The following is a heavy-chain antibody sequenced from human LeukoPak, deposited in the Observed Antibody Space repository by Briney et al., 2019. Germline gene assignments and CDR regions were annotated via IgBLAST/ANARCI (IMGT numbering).Heavy chain of an antibody. CDR1: GFTFDNYA. J-gene: IGHJ4*02. D-gene: IGHD3-22*01. CDR2: IRGDGRRK. Sequence: GGSLRLSCAASGFTFDNYAMHWVRQAPGKGLEWVSLIRGDGRRKYYADSVKGRFTISRDNSKNSLYLQMNSLRTEDTALYYCAKVYYYDSSGYYSALDYWGQETLVTVSS. V-gene: IGHV3-43*02. CDR3: AKVYYYDSSGYYSALDY.